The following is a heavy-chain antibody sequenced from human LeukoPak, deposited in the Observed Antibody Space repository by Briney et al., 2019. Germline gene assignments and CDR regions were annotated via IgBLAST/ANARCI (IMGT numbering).Heavy chain of an antibody. CDR3: AKWHKTNVRGGGFDY. CDR2: ISWDGGNT. D-gene: IGHD3-10*01. CDR1: GFTFDDYT. Sequence: PGGSLRLSCAASGFTFDDYTMNWVRQAPGKGLEWVSVISWDGGNTYYADSVKGRFTISRDNSKNSLYLQMNSLGTADTAVYYCAKWHKTNVRGGGFDYWGQGTLVTVSS. J-gene: IGHJ4*02. V-gene: IGHV3-43*01.